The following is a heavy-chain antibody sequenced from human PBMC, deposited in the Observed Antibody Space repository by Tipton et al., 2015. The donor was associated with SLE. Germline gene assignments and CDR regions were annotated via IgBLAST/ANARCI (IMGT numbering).Heavy chain of an antibody. Sequence: LRLSCTVSGGSISSGGYYWSWIRQHPGKGLEWIGYIYYSGSTYYNPSLKSRVTISVDTSKNQFSLKLSSVTAADTAVYYCARGPADTYMAYYYMDVWGKGTTVTVSS. J-gene: IGHJ6*03. CDR3: ARGPADTYMAYYYMDV. D-gene: IGHD5-18*01. CDR2: IYYSGST. V-gene: IGHV4-31*03. CDR1: GGSISSGGYY.